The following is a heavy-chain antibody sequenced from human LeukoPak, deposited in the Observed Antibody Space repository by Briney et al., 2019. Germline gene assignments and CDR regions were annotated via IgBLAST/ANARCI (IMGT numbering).Heavy chain of an antibody. Sequence: SETLSLTCTVSGGSISSYYWSWIRQPAGKGLGWIGRIYTSGSTNYNPSLKSRVTMSVDTSKNQFSLKLSSVTAADTAVYYCARDSTAWFGESGATDYYYGMDVWGQGTTVTVSS. CDR3: ARDSTAWFGESGATDYYYGMDV. J-gene: IGHJ6*02. V-gene: IGHV4-4*07. D-gene: IGHD3-10*01. CDR1: GGSISSYY. CDR2: IYTSGST.